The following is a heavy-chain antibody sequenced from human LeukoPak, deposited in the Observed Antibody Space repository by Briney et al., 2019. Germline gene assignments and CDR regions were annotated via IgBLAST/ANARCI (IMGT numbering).Heavy chain of an antibody. V-gene: IGHV1-18*01. CDR2: ISAYNGNT. CDR3: ARDQGRWLQPNWFDP. D-gene: IGHD5-24*01. J-gene: IGHJ5*02. CDR1: GYTFTIYG. Sequence: ASVKVSCKASGYTFTIYGISWVRQAPGQGLEWMGWISAYNGNTNYAQKLQGRVTMTTDTSTSTAYMELRSLRSNDTAVYYCARDQGRWLQPNWFDPWGQGTLVTVSS.